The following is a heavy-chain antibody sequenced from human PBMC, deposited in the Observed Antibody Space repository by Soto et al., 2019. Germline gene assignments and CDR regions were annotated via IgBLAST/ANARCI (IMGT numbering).Heavy chain of an antibody. D-gene: IGHD6-19*01. Sequence: QVQLVQSGAEVKKPGSSVKVSCKDSGGTFNTYSMFWVRQAPGQGLEWMGRIIPMRGGRNYAQRFQDRVTMTADKSSATVHMELGSLRSEDTALYYCSIGCWSGEGFAIWGQGTMVTVSS. V-gene: IGHV1-69*02. CDR2: IIPMRGGR. CDR1: GGTFNTYS. J-gene: IGHJ3*02. CDR3: SIGCWSGEGFAI.